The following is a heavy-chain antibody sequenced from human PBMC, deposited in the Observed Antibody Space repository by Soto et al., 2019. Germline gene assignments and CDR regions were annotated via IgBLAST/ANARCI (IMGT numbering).Heavy chain of an antibody. CDR2: IIPIFGTA. V-gene: IGHV1-69*13. CDR3: ARGYCSSTSCVSTSEHAEYFQH. D-gene: IGHD2-2*01. CDR1: GGTFSSYA. Sequence: SVKVSCKASGGTFSSYAISWVRQAPGQGLEWMGGIIPIFGTANYAQKFQGRVTITADESTSTAYMELSSLRSEATAVYYCARGYCSSTSCVSTSEHAEYFQHWGQGTLVTSPQ. J-gene: IGHJ1*01.